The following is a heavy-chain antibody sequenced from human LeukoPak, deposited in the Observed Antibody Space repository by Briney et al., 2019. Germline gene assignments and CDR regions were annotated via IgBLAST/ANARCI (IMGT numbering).Heavy chain of an antibody. V-gene: IGHV4-59*01. D-gene: IGHD3-3*01. CDR2: IYYSGST. Sequence: SETLSLTCAVYGGSLSGYYWSWIRQPPGKGLEWIGYIYYSGSTNYNPSLKSRVTISVDTSKNQFSLKLSSVTAADTAVYYCARAGPYYDFWSGYYTPFSWFDPWGQGTLVTVSS. J-gene: IGHJ5*02. CDR1: GGSLSGYY. CDR3: ARAGPYYDFWSGYYTPFSWFDP.